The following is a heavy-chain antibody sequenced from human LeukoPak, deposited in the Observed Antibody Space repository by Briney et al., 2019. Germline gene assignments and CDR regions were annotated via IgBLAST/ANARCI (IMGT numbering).Heavy chain of an antibody. D-gene: IGHD1-26*01. CDR3: AREERIVGAAFDY. CDR1: GFTFSDYY. V-gene: IGHV3-11*01. CDR2: ISSSGSTI. Sequence: GGSLRLSCAASGFTFSDYYMSWIRQAPGKGLEWVSYISSSGSTIYYADSVKGRFTISRDDAKNSLYLQMNSLRAEDTAVYYCAREERIVGAAFDYWGQGTLVTVSS. J-gene: IGHJ4*02.